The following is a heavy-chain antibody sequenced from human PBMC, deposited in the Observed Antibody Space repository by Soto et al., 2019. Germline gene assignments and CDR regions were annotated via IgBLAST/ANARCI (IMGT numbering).Heavy chain of an antibody. CDR2: IYSSGST. V-gene: IGHV4-4*07. CDR1: GGDINIYY. D-gene: IGHD3-3*01. J-gene: IGHJ5*02. Sequence: KTSETLSLTCTFAGGDINIYYWTWIRQPAGKGLEWIGRIYSSGSTKYNPSLQSRVTMSLDTSKNQFSLRLTSVTAADTAVYYCARGQRFSDWFDPWGQGTLVTVSS. CDR3: ARGQRFSDWFDP.